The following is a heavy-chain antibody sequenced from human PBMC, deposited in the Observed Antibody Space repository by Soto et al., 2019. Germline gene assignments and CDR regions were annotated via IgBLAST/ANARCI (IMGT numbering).Heavy chain of an antibody. Sequence: QLQLQESGPGLVKPSETLSLTCTVSGGSISGTRYLWGWIRQPPGKGLEGIGNNYYSGSTYHNPSLKGRVTLFVDTAKNQFSLKLSCVTAADTAVYYGARREGGGRIYYGMDVWGHGTTVNVSS. J-gene: IGHJ6*02. V-gene: IGHV4-39*01. CDR3: ARREGGGRIYYGMDV. CDR2: NYYSGST. CDR1: GGSISGTRYL. D-gene: IGHD2-15*01.